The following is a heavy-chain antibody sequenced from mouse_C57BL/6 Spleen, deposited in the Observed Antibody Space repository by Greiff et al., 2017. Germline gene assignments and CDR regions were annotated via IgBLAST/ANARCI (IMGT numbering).Heavy chain of an antibody. J-gene: IGHJ4*01. D-gene: IGHD1-1*01. V-gene: IGHV1-69*01. CDR1: GYTFTSYW. CDR3: ARGGFSSYDYYAMDY. CDR2: IDPSDSYT. Sequence: QVQLQQPGAELVMPGASVKLSCKASGYTFTSYWMHWVKQRPGQGLEWIGEIDPSDSYTNYNQKFKGKSTLTVDKSSSTAYMQLSSLTSEDSAVYYCARGGFSSYDYYAMDYWGQGTSVTVSS.